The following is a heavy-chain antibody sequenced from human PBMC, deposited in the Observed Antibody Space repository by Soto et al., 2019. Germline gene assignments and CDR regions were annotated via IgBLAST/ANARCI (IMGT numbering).Heavy chain of an antibody. CDR3: VRLIGNSWLDS. V-gene: IGHV6-1*01. CDR1: GDSVSGNSVT. D-gene: IGHD2-8*01. J-gene: IGHJ5*01. Sequence: PSQTLSLTCAISGDSVSGNSVTWNWIRQSPSRGLEWLGRTYYRSKCYSDYAVSVKSRLTINPDTSKNQFSLQLNSVTPEDTAVYYCVRLIGNSWLDSWGQGTLVTVSS. CDR2: TYYRSKCYS.